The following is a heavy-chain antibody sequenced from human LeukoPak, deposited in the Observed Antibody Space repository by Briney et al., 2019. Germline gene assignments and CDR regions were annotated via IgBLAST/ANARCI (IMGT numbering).Heavy chain of an antibody. V-gene: IGHV4-59*01. Sequence: ETLSLTCTVSGGSISSYYWSWIRQPPGKGLEWIGYIYYSGSTNYNPSLKSRVTISVDTSKNQFSLKLSSVTAADTAVYYCARGFYYDSVPFDYWGQGTLVTVSS. D-gene: IGHD3-22*01. CDR1: GGSISSYY. J-gene: IGHJ4*02. CDR3: ARGFYYDSVPFDY. CDR2: IYYSGST.